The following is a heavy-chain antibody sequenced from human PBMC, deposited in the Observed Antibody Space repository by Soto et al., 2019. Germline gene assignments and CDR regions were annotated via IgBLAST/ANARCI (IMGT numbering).Heavy chain of an antibody. CDR1: GGSFSGYY. V-gene: IGHV4-34*01. D-gene: IGHD3-22*01. J-gene: IGHJ4*02. CDR3: ARGLVNRRYYDSSGYYENPNFDY. Sequence: SETLSLTCAVYGGSFSGYYWSWIRQPPGKGLEWIGEINHSGSTNYNPSLKSRVTISVDTSKNQFSLKLSSVTAADTAVYYCARGLVNRRYYDSSGYYENPNFDYWGQGTLVTVSS. CDR2: INHSGST.